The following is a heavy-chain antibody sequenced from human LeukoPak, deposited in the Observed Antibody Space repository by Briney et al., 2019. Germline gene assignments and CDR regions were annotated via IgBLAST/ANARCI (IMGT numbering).Heavy chain of an antibody. CDR2: IIPILGIA. V-gene: IGHV1-69*04. J-gene: IGHJ6*02. CDR3: ARDLGGYSGYYYYGMDV. D-gene: IGHD2-21*01. CDR1: GGTFSSYA. Sequence: SVTVSCKASGGTFSSYAISWVRQAPGQGLEWMGRIIPILGIANYAQKFQGRVTITADKSTSTAYMELSSLRSEDTAVYYCARDLGGYSGYYYYGMDVWGQGTTVTVSS.